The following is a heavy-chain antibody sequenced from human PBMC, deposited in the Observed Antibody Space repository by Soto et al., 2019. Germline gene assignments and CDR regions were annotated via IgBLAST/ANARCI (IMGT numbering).Heavy chain of an antibody. J-gene: IGHJ5*02. CDR1: GYTFTTYD. CDR2: MSPDSGTT. V-gene: IGHV1-8*01. Sequence: QVQLVQSGAEVKKPGASVRVSCKASGYTFTTYDINWVRQAAGQGLEWMGWMSPDSGTTGYAQKFQGRVTMTRDTSSAPAELELTSLKSEETAVYSCPRGRPTAAVRIDVRRGANRFDPCGQGALVTVSS. CDR3: PRGRPTAAVRIDVRRGANRFDP. D-gene: IGHD3-10*02.